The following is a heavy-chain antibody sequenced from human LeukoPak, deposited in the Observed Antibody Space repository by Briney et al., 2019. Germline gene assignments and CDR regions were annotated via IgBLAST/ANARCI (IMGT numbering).Heavy chain of an antibody. CDR2: ISGSGGST. D-gene: IGHD4-17*01. Sequence: GGSLRLSCAASGFTFSSYAMSCVRQAPGKGLEWGSAISGSGGSTYYAESVKGRFTISRDNSKNTLYLQMNSLRAEDTAVYYCAKDLWVTTDWGQGTLVTVTS. J-gene: IGHJ4*02. CDR1: GFTFSSYA. CDR3: AKDLWVTTD. V-gene: IGHV3-23*01.